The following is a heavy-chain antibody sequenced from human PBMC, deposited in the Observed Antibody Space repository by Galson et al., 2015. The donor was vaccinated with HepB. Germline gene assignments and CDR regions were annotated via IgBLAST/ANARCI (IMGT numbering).Heavy chain of an antibody. CDR1: GFTFSSYG. Sequence: SLRLSCAASGFTFSSYGMHWVRQAPGKGLEWVAVISYDGSNKYYADSVKGRVTISRDNSKNTLYLQMNSLRAEDTAVYYCAKDYFGYYDSSGYALSDYWGQGTLVTVSS. D-gene: IGHD3-22*01. CDR3: AKDYFGYYDSSGYALSDY. CDR2: ISYDGSNK. J-gene: IGHJ4*02. V-gene: IGHV3-30*18.